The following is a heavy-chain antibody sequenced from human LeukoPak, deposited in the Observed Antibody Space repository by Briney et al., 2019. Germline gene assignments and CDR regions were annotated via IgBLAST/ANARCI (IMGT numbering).Heavy chain of an antibody. CDR2: IYSGGNT. CDR3: ARALNGVTGFDY. D-gene: IGHD2-21*02. J-gene: IGHJ4*02. V-gene: IGHV3-66*01. Sequence: GGSLRLSCAASGFTVSSNYMSWVRQVPGKGLEWVSGIYSGGNTNYADSVKGRFTISRDNSKNTLYLQMSSLRAEDTAVYYCARALNGVTGFDYWGQGTLVTVSS. CDR1: GFTVSSNY.